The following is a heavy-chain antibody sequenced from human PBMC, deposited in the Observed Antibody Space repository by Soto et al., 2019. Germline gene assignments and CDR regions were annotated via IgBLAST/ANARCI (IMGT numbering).Heavy chain of an antibody. D-gene: IGHD3-22*01. CDR1: GGTFSSYT. CDR3: ASASGYDGYYDNSGYSH. CDR2: IIPILGIA. J-gene: IGHJ4*02. Sequence: GASVKVSCKASGGTFSSYTISWVRQAPGQGLEWMGRIIPILGIANYAQKFQGRVTITADKSTSTAYIELSSLRSEDTAVYYCASASGYDGYYDNSGYSHWGQGTLVTVSS. V-gene: IGHV1-69*02.